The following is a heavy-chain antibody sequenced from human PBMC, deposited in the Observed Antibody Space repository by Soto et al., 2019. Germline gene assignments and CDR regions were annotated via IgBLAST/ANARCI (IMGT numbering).Heavy chain of an antibody. D-gene: IGHD2-2*02. CDR3: AKGRLACSSTSCYTYYFDY. V-gene: IGHV3-9*01. CDR1: GFTFDDYA. CDR2: ISWNSGSI. Sequence: PGGSLRLSCAASGFTFDDYAMHWVRQAPGKGLEWVSGISWNSGSIGYADSVKGRFTISRDNAKNSLYLQMNSLRAEDTSLYYCAKGRLACSSTSCYTYYFDYWGQGTLVTVSS. J-gene: IGHJ4*02.